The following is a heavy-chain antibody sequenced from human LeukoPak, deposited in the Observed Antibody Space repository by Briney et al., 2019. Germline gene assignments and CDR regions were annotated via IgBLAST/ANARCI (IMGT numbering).Heavy chain of an antibody. CDR2: IYYSGST. D-gene: IGHD2-2*02. J-gene: IGHJ5*02. CDR1: GGSISSHY. Sequence: SETLSLTCTVSGGSISSHYWSWIRQPPGKGPEWIGYIYYSGSTNYNPSLKSRVTISVDTSKNQFSLKLSSVTAADTAVYYCAREGQLLYRAGRWFDPWGQGTLVTVSS. CDR3: AREGQLLYRAGRWFDP. V-gene: IGHV4-59*11.